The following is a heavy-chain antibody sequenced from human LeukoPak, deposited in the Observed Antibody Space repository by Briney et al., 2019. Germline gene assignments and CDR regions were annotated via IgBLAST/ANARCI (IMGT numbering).Heavy chain of an antibody. CDR2: ISWNSGSI. Sequence: PGRSLRLSCAASGFTFDDYAMHWVRQAPGKGLEWVSGISWNSGSIGYADSVKGRFTISRDNAKNSLYLQMNSLRAEDTALYYCAKAIGDYGGNLMDAFDIWGQGTMVTVSS. D-gene: IGHD4-23*01. V-gene: IGHV3-9*01. CDR1: GFTFDDYA. J-gene: IGHJ3*02. CDR3: AKAIGDYGGNLMDAFDI.